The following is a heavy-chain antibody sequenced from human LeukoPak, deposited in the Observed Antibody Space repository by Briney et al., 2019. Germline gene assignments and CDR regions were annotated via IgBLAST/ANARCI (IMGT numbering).Heavy chain of an antibody. CDR1: GYTFTSYD. CDR2: MNTNSGNT. Sequence: ASVKVSCKASGYTFTSYDINWVRQATGQGLEWMGWMNTNSGNTGYAQKFQGRVTMTRNTSISTAYMELSSLRSEDTAVYYCARYPNYYDSSGYYYTFDCWGQGTLVTVSS. V-gene: IGHV1-8*01. J-gene: IGHJ4*02. CDR3: ARYPNYYDSSGYYYTFDC. D-gene: IGHD3-22*01.